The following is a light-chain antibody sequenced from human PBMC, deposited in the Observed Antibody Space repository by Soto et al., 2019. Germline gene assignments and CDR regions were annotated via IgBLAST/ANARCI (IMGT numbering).Light chain of an antibody. CDR2: GAS. CDR3: HQYNNWPPWT. Sequence: EIVLTQSPGTLSLSPGERATLSCRASQSVSSSYLAWYQQKPGQAPRLLIYGASSRATGIPDRFSGSGSGTEFTLTISGLQSEDFAVYYCHQYNNWPPWTFGQGTKVEIK. J-gene: IGKJ1*01. V-gene: IGKV3-20*01. CDR1: QSVSSSY.